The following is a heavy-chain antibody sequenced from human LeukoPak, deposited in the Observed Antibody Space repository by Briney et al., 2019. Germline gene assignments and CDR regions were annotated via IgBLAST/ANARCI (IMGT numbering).Heavy chain of an antibody. D-gene: IGHD3-22*01. V-gene: IGHV1-2*02. CDR1: GYTFTGYY. CDR3: ARAYDNNDYFDY. J-gene: IGHJ4*02. CDR2: INPNSGGT. Sequence: GASVKVSCKASGYTFTGYYMHWVRQAPGQGLEWMGWINPNSGGTSYAQKFQGRVTMTRDTSSSTAYMELTRLRFDDTAVYYCARAYDNNDYFDYWGQGTLVTVSS.